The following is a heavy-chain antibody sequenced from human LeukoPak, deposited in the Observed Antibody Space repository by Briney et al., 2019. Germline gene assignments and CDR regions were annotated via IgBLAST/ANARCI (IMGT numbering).Heavy chain of an antibody. CDR3: AREVVVVVPAALNWFDP. CDR1: GYTFTSYA. J-gene: IGHJ5*02. V-gene: IGHV7-4-1*02. D-gene: IGHD2-2*01. Sequence: ASVKVSCKASGYTFTSYAMNWVRQAPGQGLEWMGWINTNTGNPTYAQGFTGRFVFSLDTSVSTAYLQISSLKAEDTAVYYCAREVVVVVPAALNWFDPWGQGTLVTVSS. CDR2: INTNTGNP.